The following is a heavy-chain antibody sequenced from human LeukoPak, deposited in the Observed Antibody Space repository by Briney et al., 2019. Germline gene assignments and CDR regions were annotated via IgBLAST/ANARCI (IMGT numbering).Heavy chain of an antibody. CDR1: GDSFSSVTDY. J-gene: IGHJ4*02. D-gene: IGHD6-19*01. CDR2: GDYSGGT. Sequence: SETLSLTCSVSGDSFSSVTDYWAWIRQPPGKALEWIASGDYSGGTYYNPSLESRVAISADMSKKQISLKLTSVTGADTAVYYCAGERGEEYSSGWYKTNFFDNWGQGIRVTVSS. CDR3: AGERGEEYSSGWYKTNFFDN. V-gene: IGHV4-39*07.